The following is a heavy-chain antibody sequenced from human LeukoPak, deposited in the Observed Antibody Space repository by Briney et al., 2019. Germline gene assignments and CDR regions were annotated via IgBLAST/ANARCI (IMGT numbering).Heavy chain of an antibody. CDR2: IIAIFGTA. V-gene: IGHV1-69*01. J-gene: IGHJ6*03. CDR3: ARELEYYYGSGSYFRYYYYYMDV. D-gene: IGHD3-10*01. CDR1: GGTFSSYA. Sequence: GASVKVSCKASGGTFSSYAISWVRQAPGQGLEWMGGIIAIFGTANYAQKFQGRVTITADESTSTAYMELSSLRSEDTAVYYCARELEYYYGSGSYFRYYYYYMDVWGKGTTVTVSS.